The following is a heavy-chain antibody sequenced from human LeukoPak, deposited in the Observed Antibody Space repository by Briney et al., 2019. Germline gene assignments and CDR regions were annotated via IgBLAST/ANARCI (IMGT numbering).Heavy chain of an antibody. D-gene: IGHD6-19*01. Sequence: SETLSLTCAVYGGSFSGYYWSWIRQPPGKGLEWIGEINHSGSTNYNPSLKSRVTISVDTSKNQFSLKLSSVTAADTAVYYCARDYRSSGYDYWGQGTLVTVSS. V-gene: IGHV4-34*01. CDR2: INHSGST. CDR3: ARDYRSSGYDY. J-gene: IGHJ4*02. CDR1: GGSFSGYY.